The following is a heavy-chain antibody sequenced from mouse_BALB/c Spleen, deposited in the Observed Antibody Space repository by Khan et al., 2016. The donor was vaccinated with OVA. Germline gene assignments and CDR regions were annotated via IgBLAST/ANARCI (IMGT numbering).Heavy chain of an antibody. CDR2: ISSGGYYT. V-gene: IGHV5-6*01. J-gene: IGHJ3*01. CDR3: AAQFSWSFAY. D-gene: IGHD1-1*01. Sequence: EVQLVESGGDLVKPGGSLKLSCAASGFTFSSYSMSWVRQTPDKRLEWVASISSGGYYTYCPDSVKGRFTISRDNAKNTLYLQMSNLKSEDTAMYYCAAQFSWSFAYWGQGTLVTVSA. CDR1: GFTFSSYS.